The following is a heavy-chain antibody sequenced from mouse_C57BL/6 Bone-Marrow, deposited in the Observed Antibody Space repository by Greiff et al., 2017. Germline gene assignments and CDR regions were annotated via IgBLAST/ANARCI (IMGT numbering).Heavy chain of an antibody. CDR1: GYTFTSYW. Sequence: QVQLQQPGAELVKPGASVKLSCKASGYTFTSYWMHWVKQRPGRGLEWIGRIDPNSGGTKYNEKFKSKATLTVDKSSSTAYMQLSSLTSEDSAVYYCAKLFITTVVTRYFDVWGTGTTVTVSS. J-gene: IGHJ1*03. CDR2: IDPNSGGT. CDR3: AKLFITTVVTRYFDV. D-gene: IGHD1-1*01. V-gene: IGHV1-72*01.